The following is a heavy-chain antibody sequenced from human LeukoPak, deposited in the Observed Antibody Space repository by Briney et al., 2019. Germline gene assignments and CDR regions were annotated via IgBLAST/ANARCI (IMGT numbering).Heavy chain of an antibody. CDR2: ISSTGGTT. D-gene: IGHD6-19*01. J-gene: IGHJ6*03. CDR3: AREGGWGSGRYYYYYYYMDV. Sequence: GGSLRLSCAASGITFSSYGMSWVRQAPGKGLEWVSSISSTGGTTYYADSVKGRFTISRDNSKNTLYLQMNSLRAEDTAVYYCAREGGWGSGRYYYYYYYMDVWGKGTTVTVSS. CDR1: GITFSSYG. V-gene: IGHV3-23*01.